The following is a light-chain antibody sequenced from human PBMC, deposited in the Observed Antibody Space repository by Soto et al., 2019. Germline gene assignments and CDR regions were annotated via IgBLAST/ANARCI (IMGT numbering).Light chain of an antibody. CDR1: QSVSSSY. CDR2: SAS. Sequence: EIVLTQSPGTLSLSPGERATLSCRASQSVSSSYLAWYQQKPGQAPRLLIYSASTRGTGIPDRFSGSGSGKDFTLTISRLEPEDFALYYCQQYGRSPPWTFGQGTKADI. J-gene: IGKJ1*01. CDR3: QQYGRSPPWT. V-gene: IGKV3-20*01.